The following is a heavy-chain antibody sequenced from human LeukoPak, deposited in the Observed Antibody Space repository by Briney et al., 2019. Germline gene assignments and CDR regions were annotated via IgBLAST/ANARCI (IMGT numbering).Heavy chain of an antibody. Sequence: SETLSLTCAVSGYSLSSGYYWGWIRQPPGKGLEWIGSVYYDGSTYHNPSLKSRVTISVDMSKNQFFVKLSSVTAADTAVYYCARTVAYCSATSCYGYWGQGTLVTVSS. V-gene: IGHV4-38-2*01. D-gene: IGHD2-2*01. CDR1: GYSLSSGYY. CDR3: ARTVAYCSATSCYGY. J-gene: IGHJ4*02. CDR2: VYYDGST.